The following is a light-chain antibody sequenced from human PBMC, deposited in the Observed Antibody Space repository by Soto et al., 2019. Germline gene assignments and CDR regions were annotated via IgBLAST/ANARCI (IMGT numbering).Light chain of an antibody. CDR2: DNN. V-gene: IGLV1-51*01. Sequence: QSVLTQSASVSAAPGQKVTNSCSGSSSNIGSNYVSWYKQLPGTAPKLLIHDNNKRPSGIPDRFSGSKSGTSATLGITGLQTGDEADYYCGTWNSKLSVYVFGTGTKVTVL. J-gene: IGLJ1*01. CDR1: SSNIGSNY. CDR3: GTWNSKLSVYV.